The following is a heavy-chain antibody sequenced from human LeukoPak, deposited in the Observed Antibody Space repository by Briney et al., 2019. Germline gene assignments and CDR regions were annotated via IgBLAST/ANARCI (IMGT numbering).Heavy chain of an antibody. CDR3: ARDRDSSGYYLYYYYYMDV. V-gene: IGHV3-11*04. D-gene: IGHD3-22*01. CDR2: ISSSGSTI. Sequence: GGSLRLSCAASGFTFSDYYMSWIRQAPGKGLEWVSYISSSGSTIYYADSVKGRFTISRDNAKNSLYLQMNSLRAEDTAVYYCARDRDSSGYYLYYYYYMDVWGKGTTVTVSS. J-gene: IGHJ6*03. CDR1: GFTFSDYY.